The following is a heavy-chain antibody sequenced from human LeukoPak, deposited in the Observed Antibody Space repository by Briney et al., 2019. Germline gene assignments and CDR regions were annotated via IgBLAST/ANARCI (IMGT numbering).Heavy chain of an antibody. CDR1: GYTFTSYD. D-gene: IGHD3-16*01. J-gene: IGHJ5*02. V-gene: IGHV1-8*01. Sequence: ASVKVSCKASGYTFTSYDINWVRQATGQGLGWLGWMNPNSGNTGYAQKFQGRVTMTRNISVSTAYMELSSLTSEDTAVYYCARNPQFGGTFDPWGQGTLVTVSS. CDR3: ARNPQFGGTFDP. CDR2: MNPNSGNT.